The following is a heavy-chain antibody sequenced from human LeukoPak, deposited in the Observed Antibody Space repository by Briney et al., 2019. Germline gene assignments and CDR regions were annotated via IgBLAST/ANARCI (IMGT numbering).Heavy chain of an antibody. D-gene: IGHD2-2*01. Sequence: GGSLRLSCAASGFSFSTYAVSWVRQAPGKGLDWVSAIDASGDNTYYTDSVKGRFTISRDNSKNTLHLQMTSRRAEDTAVYFCAKLIPAVDCSRTSCYGFDYWGQGTLVTVSS. CDR3: AKLIPAVDCSRTSCYGFDY. J-gene: IGHJ4*02. CDR1: GFSFSTYA. V-gene: IGHV3-23*01. CDR2: IDASGDNT.